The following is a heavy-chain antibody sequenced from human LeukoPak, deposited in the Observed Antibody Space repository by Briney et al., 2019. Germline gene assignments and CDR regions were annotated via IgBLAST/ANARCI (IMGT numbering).Heavy chain of an antibody. CDR3: ARGGYCSGGSCFPDAFDI. J-gene: IGHJ3*02. V-gene: IGHV4-59*01. Sequence: SETLPLTCTVSGGSISSYYWSWIRQPPGKGLEWIGYIYYSGSTNYNPSLKSRVTISVDTSKNQFSLKLSSVTAADTAVYYCARGGYCSGGSCFPDAFDIWGQGTMVTVSS. CDR1: GGSISSYY. D-gene: IGHD2-15*01. CDR2: IYYSGST.